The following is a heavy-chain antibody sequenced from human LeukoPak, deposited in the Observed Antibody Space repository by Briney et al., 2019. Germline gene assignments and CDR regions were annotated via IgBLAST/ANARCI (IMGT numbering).Heavy chain of an antibody. CDR1: GFTFSSYA. V-gene: IGHV3-64*01. CDR3: AREAVTRNYFDY. Sequence: GGSLRLSCAASGFTFSSYAMHCVRQAPGKGLEYVSAISSSVGSTYYANSVKGRFTISRDNSKNTLYLQMNSLRAEDTAVYYCAREAVTRNYFDYWGQGTLVTVSS. J-gene: IGHJ4*02. D-gene: IGHD4-17*01. CDR2: ISSSVGST.